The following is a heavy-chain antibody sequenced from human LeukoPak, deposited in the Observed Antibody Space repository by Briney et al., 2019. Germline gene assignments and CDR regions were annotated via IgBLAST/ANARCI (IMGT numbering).Heavy chain of an antibody. J-gene: IGHJ3*01. CDR2: IYTSGST. CDR1: GGSISSYY. Sequence: SETLSLTCTVSGGSISSYYWSWIRQPAGKGLEWIGRIYTSGSTNYNPSLKSRVTMSVDTSKNQFSLKLSSVTAADTAVYYCARMRWYYDFWSGYLDGFDVWGQGTMVTVSS. CDR3: ARMRWYYDFWSGYLDGFDV. D-gene: IGHD3-3*01. V-gene: IGHV4-4*07.